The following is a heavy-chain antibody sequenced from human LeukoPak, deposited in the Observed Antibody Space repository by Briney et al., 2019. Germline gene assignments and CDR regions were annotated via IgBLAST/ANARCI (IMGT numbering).Heavy chain of an antibody. D-gene: IGHD3-22*01. CDR1: GFTFSTYT. CDR3: ARAPYDSTGYETPLAFDI. Sequence: GGSLRLSCAASGFTFSTYTMNWVSQAPGKGLEWVSTISSSSSYIYYGDSVKCRFTISRDNAKNSLYLKMNSLRAEDTAVYYCARAPYDSTGYETPLAFDIWGQGTMVTVSS. CDR2: ISSSSSYI. J-gene: IGHJ3*02. V-gene: IGHV3-21*01.